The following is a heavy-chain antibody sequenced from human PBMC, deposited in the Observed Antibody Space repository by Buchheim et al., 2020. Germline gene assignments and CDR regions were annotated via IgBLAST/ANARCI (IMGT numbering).Heavy chain of an antibody. CDR2: ISGSSSTI. J-gene: IGHJ5*02. CDR1: GFTFSSYS. V-gene: IGHV3-48*02. Sequence: EVQLVESGGGLVQPGGSLRLSCAASGFTFSSYSMNWVRQAPGKGLEWVSYISGSSSTIYYADSVKGRFTISRDNAKNSLYLQMNSLRDEDTAVYYCARDTPIPLYCSSTSCYGAPFDPWGQGTL. CDR3: ARDTPIPLYCSSTSCYGAPFDP. D-gene: IGHD2-2*01.